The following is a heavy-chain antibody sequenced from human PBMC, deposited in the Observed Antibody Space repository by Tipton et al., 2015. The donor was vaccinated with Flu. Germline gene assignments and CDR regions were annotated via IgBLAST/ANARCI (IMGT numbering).Heavy chain of an antibody. CDR1: GFTFSYFG. J-gene: IGHJ3*01. D-gene: IGHD3-10*01. CDR2: ISSTSNYI. V-gene: IGHV3-21*06. CDR3: ARRGNYKGDAYDL. Sequence: VQLVQSGGGLVKPGGSLRVSCAASGFTFSYFGMNWVRQAPGKGLEWVSSISSTSNYINYADSVKGRFTISRDNTRNSLYLGMSSLRADDTAVYYCARRGNYKGDAYDLWGQGTMVTVSS.